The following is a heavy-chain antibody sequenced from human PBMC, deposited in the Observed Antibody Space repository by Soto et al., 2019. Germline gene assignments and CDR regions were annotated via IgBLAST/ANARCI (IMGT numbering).Heavy chain of an antibody. Sequence: EVKLVESGGGLIQPGESLRLSCAASGFTVSYDYMSWVRQAPGKGLEWVSVVFSGGDTYYADSVKGRFTISRDNSKNTLYLQINSLRAEDTAVYYCAKEAAASGTFDYWGQGTLVTVSS. CDR1: GFTVSYDY. CDR3: AKEAAASGTFDY. J-gene: IGHJ4*02. V-gene: IGHV3-53*01. D-gene: IGHD6-13*01. CDR2: VFSGGDT.